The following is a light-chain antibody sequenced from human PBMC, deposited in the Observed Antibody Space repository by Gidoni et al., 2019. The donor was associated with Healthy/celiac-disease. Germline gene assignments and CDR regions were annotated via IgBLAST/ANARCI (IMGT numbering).Light chain of an antibody. CDR3: QQRSNSYT. J-gene: IGKJ2*01. V-gene: IGKV3-11*01. Sequence: VLTQSPATLSLSPGERATLSCRASQSVSSYLAWYQQKPGQAPRLLIYDASNRATGIPARFSGSGSGTDLTLTISSLEHEDCAVYYCQQRSNSYTFGQGTKLEIK. CDR2: DAS. CDR1: QSVSSY.